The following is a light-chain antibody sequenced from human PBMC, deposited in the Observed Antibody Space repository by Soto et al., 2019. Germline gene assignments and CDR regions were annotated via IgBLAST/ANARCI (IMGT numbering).Light chain of an antibody. J-gene: IGKJ2*01. V-gene: IGKV4-1*01. CDR1: QSVLYSSNNKNY. CDR2: WAS. Sequence: DIVMTQSPDSLAVSLGERATINCKSSQSVLYSSNNKNYLAWYQKKPGQPPKLLIYWASTRESGVPDRFSGSGSATDFTLTISSLQAEDVAVYYCQQYYTTPYTFGQGTKLEI. CDR3: QQYYTTPYT.